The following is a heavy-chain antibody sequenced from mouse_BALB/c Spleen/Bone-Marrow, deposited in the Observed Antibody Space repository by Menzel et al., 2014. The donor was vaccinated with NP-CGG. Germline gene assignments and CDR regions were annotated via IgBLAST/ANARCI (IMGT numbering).Heavy chain of an antibody. CDR3: ARSRTGTYFDY. D-gene: IGHD4-1*01. CDR2: ISPSTGYT. V-gene: IGHV1-7*01. J-gene: IGHJ2*01. Sequence: VQLVESGAELAKPGASVKMSCKASGYTFTSYWMHWVKQRPGQGLEWIGYISPSTGYTEYNQKFKDKATLTADKSSSTAYMQLSSLTSEDSAVYYCARSRTGTYFDYWGQGTTLTVSS. CDR1: GYTFTSYW.